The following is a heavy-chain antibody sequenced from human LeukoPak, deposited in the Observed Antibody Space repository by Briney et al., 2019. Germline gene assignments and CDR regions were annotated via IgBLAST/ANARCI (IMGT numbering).Heavy chain of an antibody. D-gene: IGHD2-2*01. V-gene: IGHV1-69*13. Sequence: RASVKVSCKASGGTFSSYAISWVRQAPGQGLEWMGGIIPIFGTADYAQKFQGRVTITADESTSTAYMELSSLRSEDTAVYYCARGSVVVVPAAMRSGSDGVDVWGQGTTVTVSS. CDR3: ARGSVVVVPAAMRSGSDGVDV. CDR2: IIPIFGTA. J-gene: IGHJ6*02. CDR1: GGTFSSYA.